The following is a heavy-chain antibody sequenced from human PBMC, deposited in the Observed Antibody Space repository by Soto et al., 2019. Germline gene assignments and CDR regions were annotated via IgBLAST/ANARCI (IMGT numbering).Heavy chain of an antibody. V-gene: IGHV3-21*01. CDR1: GFTFSSYS. J-gene: IGHJ4*02. Sequence: EVQLVESGGGLVKPGGSLRLSCAASGFTFSSYSMNWVRQAPGKGLEWVSSISSRSSDIYYADSVNGRFTIPSDNAKKSLDLQMNSLRAEDTAVYYCARVGGQLVPGFDYWGQGTRVTVSS. CDR2: ISSRSSDI. CDR3: ARVGGQLVPGFDY. D-gene: IGHD6-6*01.